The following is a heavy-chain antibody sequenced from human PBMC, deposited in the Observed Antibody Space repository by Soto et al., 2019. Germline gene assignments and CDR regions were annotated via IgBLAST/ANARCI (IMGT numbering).Heavy chain of an antibody. CDR1: GFTFSSYS. V-gene: IGHV3-48*01. CDR3: ARLLASDYAYDAFDI. J-gene: IGHJ3*02. D-gene: IGHD4-17*01. CDR2: ISSSSSTI. Sequence: GGSLRLSCAASGFTFSSYSMNWVRQAPGKGLEWVSYISSSSSTIYYADSVKGRFTISRDNAKNSLYLQMNSLRAEDTAVYYCARLLASDYAYDAFDIWGQGTMVTVSS.